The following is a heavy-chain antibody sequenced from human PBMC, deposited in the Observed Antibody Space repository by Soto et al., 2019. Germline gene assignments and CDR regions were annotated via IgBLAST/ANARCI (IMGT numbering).Heavy chain of an antibody. CDR3: ARQVTGLMGYAYDI. J-gene: IGHJ3*02. V-gene: IGHV1-18*01. D-gene: IGHD2-8*02. CDR2: ISAYNGNT. Sequence: ASVKVSCKASGYTFTSYGISWVRQAPGQGLEWMGWISAYNGNTNYAQKLQGRVTMTTDTSTSTAYMEPRSLRSDDTAIYYCARQVTGLMGYAYDIWGQGTMVTVSS. CDR1: GYTFTSYG.